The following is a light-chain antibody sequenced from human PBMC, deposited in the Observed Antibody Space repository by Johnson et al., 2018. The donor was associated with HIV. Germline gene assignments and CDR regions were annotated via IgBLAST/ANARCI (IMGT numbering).Light chain of an antibody. V-gene: IGLV1-51*02. Sequence: QSVLTQPPSVSAAPGQTVTISCSGSRSNIGDNYVSWYQQLPGTAPKLLIYANTKRPSGIPDRFSGSKSGTSATLGITGLQPGDEADYYCGRWDDSLSTYVFVTVTKGTVL. CDR1: RSNIGDNY. CDR2: ANT. J-gene: IGLJ1*01. CDR3: GRWDDSLSTYV.